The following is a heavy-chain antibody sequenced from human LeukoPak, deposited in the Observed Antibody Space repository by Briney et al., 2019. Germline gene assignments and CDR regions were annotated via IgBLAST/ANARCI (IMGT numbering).Heavy chain of an antibody. D-gene: IGHD2-2*01. J-gene: IGHJ4*02. Sequence: SETLSVTCAVSGYSISSGYYWGWIRQPPGRGLEWIGSIYHSGSTYYNPSLKSRVTISVDTSKNQFSPKLSSVTAADTAVYYCARHARHAPFDYWGQGTLVTVSS. CDR3: ARHARHAPFDY. V-gene: IGHV4-38-2*01. CDR2: IYHSGST. CDR1: GYSISSGYY.